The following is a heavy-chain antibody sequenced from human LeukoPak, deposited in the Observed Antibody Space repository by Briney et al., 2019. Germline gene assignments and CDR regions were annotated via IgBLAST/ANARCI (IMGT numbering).Heavy chain of an antibody. CDR2: IKQDGSEK. V-gene: IGHV3-7*01. J-gene: IGHJ4*02. CDR3: ARDIPQIREGDYDSSGFFDY. Sequence: GGSLRLSCAASGFIFSTYWMSWVRQAPGKGLEWVANIKQDGSEKYYVDSVKGRFSISRDNAKNSLSLQMNSLRAEDTAVYYCARDIPQIREGDYDSSGFFDYWGQGTLVTVSS. CDR1: GFIFSTYW. D-gene: IGHD3-22*01.